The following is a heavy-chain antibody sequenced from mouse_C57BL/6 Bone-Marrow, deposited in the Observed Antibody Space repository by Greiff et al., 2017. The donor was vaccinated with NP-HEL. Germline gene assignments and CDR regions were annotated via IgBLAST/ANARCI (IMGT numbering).Heavy chain of an antibody. CDR3: ARSVYYSSPYYY. CDR1: GYAFSSSW. CDR2: IYPGDGDT. D-gene: IGHD2-5*01. J-gene: IGHJ2*01. V-gene: IGHV1-82*01. Sequence: VKLMESGPELVKPGASVKISCKASGYAFSSSWMNWVKQRPGKGLEWIGRIYPGDGDTNYNGKFKGKATLTADKSSSTAYMQLSSLTSEDSAVYFCARSVYYSSPYYYWGQGTTLTVSS.